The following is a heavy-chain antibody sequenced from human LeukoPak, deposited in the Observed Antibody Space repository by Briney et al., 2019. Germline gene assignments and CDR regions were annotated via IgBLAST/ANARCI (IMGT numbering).Heavy chain of an antibody. CDR2: ISWNSGSI. CDR3: AKDIVAAGPRNYSYYGMDV. V-gene: IGHV3-9*01. D-gene: IGHD6-13*01. CDR1: GFTFDDYG. Sequence: GRSVRLSCEASGFTFDDYGMHWVRQAPGKGLEWVSGISWNSGSIGYADSVEGRFTISRDNAKNSLYLQMNSLRAEDTALYYCAKDIVAAGPRNYSYYGMDVWGQGTTVTVSS. J-gene: IGHJ6*02.